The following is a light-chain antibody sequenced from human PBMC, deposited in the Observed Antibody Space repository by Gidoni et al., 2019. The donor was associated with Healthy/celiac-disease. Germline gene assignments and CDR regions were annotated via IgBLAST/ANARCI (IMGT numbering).Light chain of an antibody. CDR2: KAS. V-gene: IGKV1-5*03. Sequence: DIQMTQSPSTLSASVGDRVTITCRASQSSSSWLAWYQQKPGKPPKLLIYKASSLESGVPSRFSGSGSGTEFTLTIISLQPDDFAAYYCQQYNSYPLTFXGXTKVEIK. CDR3: QQYNSYPLT. CDR1: QSSSSW. J-gene: IGKJ4*01.